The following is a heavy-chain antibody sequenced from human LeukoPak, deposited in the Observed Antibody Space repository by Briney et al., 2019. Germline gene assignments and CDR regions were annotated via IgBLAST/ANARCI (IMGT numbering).Heavy chain of an antibody. J-gene: IGHJ4*02. CDR1: GGSISSYY. V-gene: IGHV4-59*01. CDR3: ARGTDGYDTPFGY. D-gene: IGHD5-24*01. Sequence: SETLSLTCTVSGGSISSYYWSWIRQPPGKGLELIGYIYYSGSTNYNPSLKSRVTISVDTSKNQFSLKLSSVTAADTAVYYCARGTDGYDTPFGYWGQGTLVTVSS. CDR2: IYYSGST.